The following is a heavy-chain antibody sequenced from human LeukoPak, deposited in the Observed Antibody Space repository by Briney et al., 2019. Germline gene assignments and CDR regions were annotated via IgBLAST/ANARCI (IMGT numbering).Heavy chain of an antibody. Sequence: SQTLSLTCAISGDSVSSNSAAWNWIRQSPSRGLEWLGRTYYRSKWYNDYAVSVKSRITINPDTSKNQFSLQLNSVTPEDTAVYYCAREVPQPPQQLVYEAFDIWGQGTMVTVSS. CDR2: TYYRSKWYN. J-gene: IGHJ3*02. D-gene: IGHD6-13*01. CDR1: GDSVSSNSAA. V-gene: IGHV6-1*01. CDR3: AREVPQPPQQLVYEAFDI.